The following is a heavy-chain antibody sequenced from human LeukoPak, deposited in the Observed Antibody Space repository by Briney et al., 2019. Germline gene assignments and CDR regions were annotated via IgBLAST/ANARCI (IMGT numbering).Heavy chain of an antibody. J-gene: IGHJ4*02. CDR1: GSTFSRYS. Sequence: GGSLRLSCAASGSTFSRYSMNWVRQAPGEGLEWVAVISFDDGSNKYYADSVKGRFTISRDNSNNTLYLQMNSLRVEDTAVYYCARAPTLRFLEWSPLFDYWGQGTLVTVSS. CDR2: ISFDDGSNK. CDR3: ARAPTLRFLEWSPLFDY. D-gene: IGHD3-3*01. V-gene: IGHV3-30*03.